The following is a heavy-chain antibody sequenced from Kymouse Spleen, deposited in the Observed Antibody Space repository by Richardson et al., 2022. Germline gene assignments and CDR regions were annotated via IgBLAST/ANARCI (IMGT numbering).Heavy chain of an antibody. CDR2: IKQDGSEK. V-gene: IGHV3-7*01. D-gene: IGHD3-9*01. J-gene: IGHJ4*02. CDR1: GFTFSSYW. CDR3: AAYYDILTGHIGDY. Sequence: EVQLVESGGGLVQPGGSLRLSCAASGFTFSSYWMSWVRQAPGKGLEWVANIKQDGSEKYYVDSVKGRFTISRDNAKNSLYLQMNSLRAEDTAVYYCAAYYDILTGHIGDYWGQGTLVTVSS.